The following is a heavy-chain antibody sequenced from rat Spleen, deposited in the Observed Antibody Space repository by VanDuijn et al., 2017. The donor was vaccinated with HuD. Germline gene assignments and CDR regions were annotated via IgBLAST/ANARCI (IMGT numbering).Heavy chain of an antibody. J-gene: IGHJ2*01. V-gene: IGHV5-17*01. CDR2: IVDDGSNT. D-gene: IGHD1-12*02. Sequence: EVQLVESDGGLVQPGRSLKLSCAASGFTFSDYTMAWVRQAPKKGLEWVAAIVDDGSNTFYRDSVKGRFTISRDNAKSTLYLQMDSLRSEDTATYYCTGDGTPRWGQGVMVTVSS. CDR1: GFTFSDYT. CDR3: TGDGTPR.